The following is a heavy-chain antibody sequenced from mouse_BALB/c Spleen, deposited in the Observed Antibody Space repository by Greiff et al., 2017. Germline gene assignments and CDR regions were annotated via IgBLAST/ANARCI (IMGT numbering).Heavy chain of an antibody. V-gene: IGHV5-12-2*01. CDR1: GFTFSSYT. CDR2: ISNGGGST. J-gene: IGHJ2*01. Sequence: EVQLVESGGGLVQPGGSLKLSCAASGFTFSSYTMSWVRQTPEKRLEWVAYISNGGGSTYYPDTVKGRFTISRDNAKNTLYLQMSSLKSEDTAMYYCARQGSTMTFFDYWGQGTTLTVSS. CDR3: ARQGSTMTFFDY. D-gene: IGHD2-4*01.